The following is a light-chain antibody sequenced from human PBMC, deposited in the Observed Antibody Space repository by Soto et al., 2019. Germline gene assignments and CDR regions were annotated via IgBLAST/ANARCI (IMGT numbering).Light chain of an antibody. CDR2: AAS. Sequence: AIRMTQSPSSFSASTVDRVTITCRASQGISSYLAWYQQKPGKAPKLLIYAASTLQSGVPSRFSGSGSGTDFTLTISRLEPEDFAVYYCHQYDSSPRTFGQGTKVDI. CDR1: QGISSY. CDR3: HQYDSSPRT. J-gene: IGKJ1*01. V-gene: IGKV1-8*01.